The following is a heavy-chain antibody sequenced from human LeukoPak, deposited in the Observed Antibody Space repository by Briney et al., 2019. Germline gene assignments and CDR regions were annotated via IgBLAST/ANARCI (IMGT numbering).Heavy chain of an antibody. V-gene: IGHV1-8*01. CDR1: GYTLTELS. J-gene: IGHJ6*03. D-gene: IGHD3-10*01. Sequence: ASVKVSCKVSGYTLTELSMHWVRQAPGQGLEWMGWMNPNSGNTGYAQKFQGRVTMTRDTSIITAYMELSSLRSEDTAVYYCARSLAGSFLYYMDVWGKGTTVTISS. CDR2: MNPNSGNT. CDR3: ARSLAGSFLYYMDV.